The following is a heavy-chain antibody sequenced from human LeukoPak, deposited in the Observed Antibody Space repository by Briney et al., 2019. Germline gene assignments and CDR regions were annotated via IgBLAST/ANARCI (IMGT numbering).Heavy chain of an antibody. V-gene: IGHV3-21*01. CDR2: ISTSSSYI. CDR1: GFTFSTYG. Sequence: GGSLRLSCAASGFTFSTYGMHWVRQAPGKRLEWVSSISTSSSYIYYADSVKGRFTISRDNAKNSLYLQMNSLRAGDTAVYYCARAAYSSTWYSRYFDLWGRGTLVTVSS. D-gene: IGHD6-13*01. J-gene: IGHJ2*01. CDR3: ARAAYSSTWYSRYFDL.